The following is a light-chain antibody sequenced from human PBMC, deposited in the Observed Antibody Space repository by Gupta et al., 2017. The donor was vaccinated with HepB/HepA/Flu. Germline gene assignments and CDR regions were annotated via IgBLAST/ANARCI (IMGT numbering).Light chain of an antibody. CDR2: DAS. Sequence: EIVLTQSPATLSLSPGERATLSCRASQSVSSYLAWYQQKPGQAPRLLIYDASNRAAGVPGRFSGSGSGTDFTLTISSLEPEDFAVYYCQQRNIWPLTFGGGTKLEIK. CDR3: QQRNIWPLT. J-gene: IGKJ4*01. CDR1: QSVSSY. V-gene: IGKV3-11*01.